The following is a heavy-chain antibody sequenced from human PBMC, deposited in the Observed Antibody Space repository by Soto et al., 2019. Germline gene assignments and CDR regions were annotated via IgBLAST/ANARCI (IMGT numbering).Heavy chain of an antibody. Sequence: SETLSLTCTVSGRTFSINADFWYLAWIRQPPGKGLEWTGSIDNGGNTYYNPPLKSRVIISADTSKNQFSLSLNSVTAADTAVYYCVKRSLLVAPNWGKGILVNASS. J-gene: IGHJ4*02. CDR3: VKRSLLVAPN. V-gene: IGHV4-39*01. D-gene: IGHD2-21*01. CDR1: GRTFSINADF. CDR2: IDNGGNT.